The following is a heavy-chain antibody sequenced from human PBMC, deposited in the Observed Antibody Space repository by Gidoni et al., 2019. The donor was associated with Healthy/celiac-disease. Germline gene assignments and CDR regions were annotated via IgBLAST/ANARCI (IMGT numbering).Heavy chain of an antibody. CDR2: INPSGGST. Sequence: QVQLVQSGAEVKKPGASVKVYCKASGYTFTSYYMHWVRQAPGQGLEWMGIINPSGGSTSYAQKFQGRVTMTRDTSTSTVYMELSSLRSEDTAVYYCARDPTYGSGSYYTSTYGMDVWGQGTTVTVSS. J-gene: IGHJ6*02. CDR3: ARDPTYGSGSYYTSTYGMDV. V-gene: IGHV1-46*01. CDR1: GYTFTSYY. D-gene: IGHD3-10*01.